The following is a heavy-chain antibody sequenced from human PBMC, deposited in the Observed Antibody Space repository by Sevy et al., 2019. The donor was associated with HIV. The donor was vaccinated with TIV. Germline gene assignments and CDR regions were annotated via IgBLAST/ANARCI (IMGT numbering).Heavy chain of an antibody. D-gene: IGHD2-2*01. CDR2: ISYDGSNK. J-gene: IGHJ6*02. Sequence: GESLKISCAASGFTFSSYAMHWVRQAPGKGLEWVAVISYDGSNKYYADSVKGRFTISRDNSKNTLYLQMNSLRAEDTAVYYCARVEGAAANSSYYYYYGMDVWGQGTTVTVSS. CDR1: GFTFSSYA. V-gene: IGHV3-30*04. CDR3: ARVEGAAANSSYYYYYGMDV.